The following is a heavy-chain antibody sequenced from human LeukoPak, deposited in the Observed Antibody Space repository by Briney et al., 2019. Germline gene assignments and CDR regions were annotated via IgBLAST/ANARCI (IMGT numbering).Heavy chain of an antibody. CDR2: ISSSSSTI. Sequence: GGSLRLSCAASGFTFSSYSMNWVRQAPGKGLEWVSYISSSSSTIYYADSVKGRFTISRDNAKNSLYLQMNSLRAEDTAVYYCARVSRAGYMDVWGKGTTVTVSS. CDR1: GFTFSSYS. V-gene: IGHV3-48*01. CDR3: ARVSRAGYMDV. J-gene: IGHJ6*03.